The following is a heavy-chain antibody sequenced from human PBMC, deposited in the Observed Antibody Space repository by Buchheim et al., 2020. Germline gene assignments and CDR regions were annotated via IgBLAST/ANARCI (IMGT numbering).Heavy chain of an antibody. J-gene: IGHJ4*02. CDR2: IRYDGSNK. CDR1: GFTFSSYG. V-gene: IGHV3-30*02. CDR3: AKYQEQWLAAYYFDD. D-gene: IGHD6-19*01. Sequence: QVQLVESGGGVVQPGRSLRLSCAASGFTFSSYGMHWVRQATGKGLEWVACIRYDGSNKYYVDSVKGRFTISRDNYKNTLYLQMNSLRAEYTDVYYCAKYQEQWLAAYYFDDWGQGTL.